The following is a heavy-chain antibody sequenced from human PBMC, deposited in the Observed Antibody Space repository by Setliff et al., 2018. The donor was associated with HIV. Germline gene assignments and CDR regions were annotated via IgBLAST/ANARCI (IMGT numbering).Heavy chain of an antibody. V-gene: IGHV4-31*03. CDR1: GGSIKSGSYY. J-gene: IGHJ5*02. CDR3: ARWYTTGRGWFDP. CDR2: IFYSGST. Sequence: LSLTCTVSGGSIKSGSYYWGWIRQPPGKGLEWIGYIFYSGSTYYNPSLKSRVTMSIDTSKNQFSLRLSSVTAADTAVYYCARWYTTGRGWFDPWGQGTLVTVSS. D-gene: IGHD6-25*01.